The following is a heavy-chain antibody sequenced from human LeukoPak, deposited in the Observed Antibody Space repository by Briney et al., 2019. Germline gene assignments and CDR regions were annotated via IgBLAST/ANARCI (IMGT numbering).Heavy chain of an antibody. D-gene: IGHD6-13*01. CDR3: AMPGIAAAATFY. CDR2: INGNGGNT. V-gene: IGHV3-23*01. J-gene: IGHJ4*02. CDR1: GFTFSCCG. Sequence: PGGSLRLSCAASGFTFSCCGMSWVRQAPGKGLEWVSAINGNGGNTYYADSVKGRSTISRDNSKNTLDLQINSLRAEDTAVYYCAMPGIAAAATFYWGQGTLVTVSS.